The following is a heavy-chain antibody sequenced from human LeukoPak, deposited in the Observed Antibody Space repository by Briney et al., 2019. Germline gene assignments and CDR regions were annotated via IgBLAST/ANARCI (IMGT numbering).Heavy chain of an antibody. J-gene: IGHJ2*01. D-gene: IGHD6-13*01. V-gene: IGHV3-53*01. CDR2: IYGGGSV. CDR1: GFTVRSNY. Sequence: GGSLRLSCAASGFTVRSNYMSWVRQAPGKGLEWVSIIYGGGSVFYADSVKGRFTISRDNSKNTLYLQMNSLRAGDTAVYYCARAAYSSTWYSRYFDLWGRGTLVTVSS. CDR3: ARAAYSSTWYSRYFDL.